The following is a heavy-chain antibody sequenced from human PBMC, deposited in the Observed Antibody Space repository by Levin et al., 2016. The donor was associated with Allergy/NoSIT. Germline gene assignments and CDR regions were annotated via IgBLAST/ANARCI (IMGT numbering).Heavy chain of an antibody. Sequence: WIRQPPGKGLEWVGRIKSKTDGGTTDYAAPVKGRFTISRDDSKNTLYLQMNSLKTEDTAVYYCTTRAAKSSIAAPGWGQGTLVTVSS. D-gene: IGHD6-6*01. CDR3: TTRAAKSSIAAPG. J-gene: IGHJ4*02. CDR2: IKSKTDGGTT. V-gene: IGHV3-15*01.